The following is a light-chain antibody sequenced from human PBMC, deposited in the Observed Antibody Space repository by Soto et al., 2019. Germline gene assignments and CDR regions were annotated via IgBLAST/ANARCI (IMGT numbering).Light chain of an antibody. Sequence: EVILTQSPDTLSLSPGERATLSCRASQNFGSTYLAWYQQKPGQAPRLLIYGASTRATGIPARFSGSGSGTEFTLTISSLQSEDFAVYYCHQYDNAPQTYGQGTKVDI. CDR3: HQYDNAPQT. V-gene: IGKV3-20*01. CDR1: QNFGSTY. CDR2: GAS. J-gene: IGKJ2*01.